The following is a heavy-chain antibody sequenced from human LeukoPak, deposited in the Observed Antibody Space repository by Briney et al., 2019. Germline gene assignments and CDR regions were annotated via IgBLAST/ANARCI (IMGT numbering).Heavy chain of an antibody. J-gene: IGHJ4*02. V-gene: IGHV4-34*01. D-gene: IGHD3-22*01. CDR1: GGSFSGYY. CDR3: ASSHYDSSGYYSSFDY. CDR2: INHSGST. Sequence: SETLSLTCAVYGGSFSGYYWSWIRQPPGKGLEWIGEINHSGSTNYNPSLKSRVTISVDTSKNRFSLKLSSVTAADTAVYYCASSHYDSSGYYSSFDYWGQGTLVTVSS.